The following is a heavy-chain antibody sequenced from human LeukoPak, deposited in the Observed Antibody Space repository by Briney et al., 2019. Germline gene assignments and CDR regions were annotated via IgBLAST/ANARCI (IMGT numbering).Heavy chain of an antibody. CDR2: IYHSGST. J-gene: IGHJ5*02. Sequence: SETLSLTCAVSDASISSSNWWTWVRQPPGKGLEWIGEIYHSGSTNYNPSLKSRVTISVDKSKNQFSLKLNSVTAADTAVYYCARGPLRSGYYRPNWFDPWGQGTLVTVSS. V-gene: IGHV4-4*02. CDR1: DASISSSNW. CDR3: ARGPLRSGYYRPNWFDP. D-gene: IGHD3-3*01.